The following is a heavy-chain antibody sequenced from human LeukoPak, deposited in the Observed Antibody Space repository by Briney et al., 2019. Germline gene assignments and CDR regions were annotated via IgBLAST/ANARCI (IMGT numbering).Heavy chain of an antibody. CDR2: ISAYNGNT. D-gene: IGHD3-10*01. CDR1: GYTFTNYD. Sequence: ASVKVSCKASGYTFTNYDISWVRQAPGQGLEWMGWISAYNGNTNYAQKLQGRVTMTTDTSTSTAYMELRSLRSDDTAVYYCARVITNLMVRGVNLGKWFDPWGQGTLVTVSS. V-gene: IGHV1-18*01. J-gene: IGHJ5*02. CDR3: ARVITNLMVRGVNLGKWFDP.